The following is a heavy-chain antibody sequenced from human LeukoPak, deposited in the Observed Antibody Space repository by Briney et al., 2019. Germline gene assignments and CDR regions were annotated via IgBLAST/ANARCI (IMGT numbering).Heavy chain of an antibody. D-gene: IGHD3-22*01. J-gene: IGHJ4*02. CDR3: TTGVRDSSGYYNFDY. V-gene: IGHV3-15*01. Sequence: GGSLRLSCAASGFTFSNAWMNWVRQSPGKGLEWVGRIKSNTDGGTIDYGAPVKGRFTISRDDSKNTLFLQMNSLKTEDTAMYHCTTGVRDSSGYYNFDYWGQGTLVTVSS. CDR1: GFTFSNAW. CDR2: IKSNTDGGTI.